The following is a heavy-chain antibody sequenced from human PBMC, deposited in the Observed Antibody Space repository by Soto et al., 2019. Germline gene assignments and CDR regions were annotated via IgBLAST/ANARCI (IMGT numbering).Heavy chain of an antibody. V-gene: IGHV1-3*04. CDR1: GYTFTSYA. D-gene: IGHD1-1*01. Sequence: QVQLVQSGAEVKKPGASVKVSCKASGYTFTSYAMHWVRQAPGQRLEWMGWINTGNGNTKYSQKFQGRVTITRDTSASTAYMELSSLRSEDTAVYYCARAVGTGRFDYWGQGTLVTVSS. CDR3: ARAVGTGRFDY. J-gene: IGHJ4*02. CDR2: INTGNGNT.